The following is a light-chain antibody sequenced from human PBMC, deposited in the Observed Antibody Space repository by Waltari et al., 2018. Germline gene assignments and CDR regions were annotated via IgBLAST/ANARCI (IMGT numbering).Light chain of an antibody. CDR2: GAS. CDR3: QQYGSSPFT. Sequence: EIVLTQSPGTLSLSPGERATLSRRASQSVSSSYLAWYQQKPGQAPRLLIYGASSRATGMPDRFSGSGSGTDFTLTISRPEPEDFSVYYCQQYGSSPFTFGPGTKVDIK. V-gene: IGKV3-20*01. J-gene: IGKJ3*01. CDR1: QSVSSSY.